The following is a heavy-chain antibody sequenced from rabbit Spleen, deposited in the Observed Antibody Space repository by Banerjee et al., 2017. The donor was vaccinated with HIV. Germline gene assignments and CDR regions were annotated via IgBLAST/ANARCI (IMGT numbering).Heavy chain of an antibody. CDR2: INIVTGKS. Sequence: QEQLVESGGGLVQPGGSLKLSCKASGFDFSNGDVMCWVRQAPGKGLEWIACINIVTGKSVYASWAKGRIIMSRTSSTTVTLQMTSLTAADTATYFCARDLVAVIGWNFDLWGPGTLVTVS. J-gene: IGHJ4*01. D-gene: IGHD1-1*01. V-gene: IGHV1S45*01. CDR1: GFDFSNGDV. CDR3: ARDLVAVIGWNFDL.